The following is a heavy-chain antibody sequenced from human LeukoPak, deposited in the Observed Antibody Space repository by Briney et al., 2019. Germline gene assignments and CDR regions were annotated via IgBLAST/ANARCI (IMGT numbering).Heavy chain of an antibody. J-gene: IGHJ4*02. CDR1: RGSISIYY. Sequence: PSETLSLTCTVSRGSISIYYWSWIRQPPGKGLEWIGYIYYTGRTNYNPSLRSRVTISLDTSKNQFSLKLTSVTAADTAVYYCARADGSYSGDFDYWGQGTLVTVSS. CDR3: ARADGSYSGDFDY. V-gene: IGHV4-59*01. D-gene: IGHD1-26*01. CDR2: IYYTGRT.